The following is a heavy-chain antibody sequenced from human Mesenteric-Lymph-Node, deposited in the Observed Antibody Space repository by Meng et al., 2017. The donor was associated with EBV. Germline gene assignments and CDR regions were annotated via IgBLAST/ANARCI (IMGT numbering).Heavy chain of an antibody. CDR1: GFTFRSYW. Sequence: GERVECGGGLVQPGGSMGLYGAAAGFTFRSYWMHWVRQAPGKGLVWVSRIKSDGRSTNYADSVKGRFIISRDNAKNTLYLQMNSLRAEDMAVYYCVRGGGYYFDYWGQGTLVTVSS. J-gene: IGHJ4*02. CDR2: IKSDGRST. D-gene: IGHD3-16*01. V-gene: IGHV3-74*01. CDR3: VRGGGYYFDY.